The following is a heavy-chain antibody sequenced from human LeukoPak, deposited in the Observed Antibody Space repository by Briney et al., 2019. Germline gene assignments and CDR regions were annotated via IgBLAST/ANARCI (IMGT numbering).Heavy chain of an antibody. Sequence: GGSLRLSCAASGFTVSSNYMSWVRQAPGKGVEWVSVIYSGGSTYYADSVKGRFTISRDNSKNTLYLQMNSLRAEDTAVYYCAREGAAFGTPLYYFDYWGQGTLVTVSS. D-gene: IGHD3-10*01. V-gene: IGHV3-53*01. CDR2: IYSGGST. CDR1: GFTVSSNY. CDR3: AREGAAFGTPLYYFDY. J-gene: IGHJ4*02.